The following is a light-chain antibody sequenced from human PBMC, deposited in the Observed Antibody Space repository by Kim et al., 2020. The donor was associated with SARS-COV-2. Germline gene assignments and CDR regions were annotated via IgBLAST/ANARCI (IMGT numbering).Light chain of an antibody. Sequence: EIVLTQSPATLSLSPGERATLSCRASQSVSSYLVWYQQKPGQAPRLLIYDASNRATGIPVRFSGSGSGTDFTLTISSLEPEDFAVYYCQQRSNWPPVTFGGGTKVDIK. V-gene: IGKV3-11*01. CDR1: QSVSSY. J-gene: IGKJ4*01. CDR2: DAS. CDR3: QQRSNWPPVT.